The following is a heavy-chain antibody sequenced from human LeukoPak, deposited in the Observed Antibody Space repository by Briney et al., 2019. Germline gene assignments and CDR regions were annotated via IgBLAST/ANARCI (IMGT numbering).Heavy chain of an antibody. CDR1: GFTFESYT. CDR2: IWYDGSNK. CDR3: ARDRYYDILTENYFDY. V-gene: IGHV3-33*08. D-gene: IGHD3-9*01. Sequence: PGTSLRLSCAASGFTFESYTIHWVRQAPGKGLEWVAVIWYDGSNKYYADSVKGRFTISRDNSKNTLYPQMNSLRAEDTAVYYCARDRYYDILTENYFDYWGQGTLVTVSS. J-gene: IGHJ4*02.